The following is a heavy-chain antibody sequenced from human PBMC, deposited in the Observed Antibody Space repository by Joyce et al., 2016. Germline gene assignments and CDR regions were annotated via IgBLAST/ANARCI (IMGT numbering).Heavy chain of an antibody. CDR3: TRIGDCSGGSCYEGWFDP. CDR2: IRSKAYGGTT. V-gene: IGHV3-49*05. Sequence: EVQLVESGGGLVKPGRPLRLSCTSSGFIFGDYAMNWFRQAPGKGREWVGFIRSKAYGGTTDYAASVKGRFTISRDDSKSIAYLQMNSLKTEDTAVYYCTRIGDCSGGSCYEGWFDPWGQGTLVTVSS. J-gene: IGHJ5*02. CDR1: GFIFGDYA. D-gene: IGHD2-15*01.